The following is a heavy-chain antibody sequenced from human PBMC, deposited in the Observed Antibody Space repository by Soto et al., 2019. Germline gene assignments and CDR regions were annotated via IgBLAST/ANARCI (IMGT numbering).Heavy chain of an antibody. CDR3: ARKSGRSYYYYGMDV. D-gene: IGHD3-3*01. CDR1: GGSFSGYY. Sequence: VQLQQWGAGLLKPSETLSLTCAVYGGSFSGYYWSWIRQPPGKGLEWIGEINHSGSTNYNPSLKSRVTISVDTSKNQFSLKLSSVTAADTAVYYCARKSGRSYYYYGMDVWGQGTTVTVSS. CDR2: INHSGST. V-gene: IGHV4-34*01. J-gene: IGHJ6*02.